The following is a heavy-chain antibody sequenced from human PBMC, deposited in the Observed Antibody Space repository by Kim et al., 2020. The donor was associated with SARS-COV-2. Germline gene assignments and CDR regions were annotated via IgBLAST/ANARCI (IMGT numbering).Heavy chain of an antibody. D-gene: IGHD3-16*01. Sequence: GKGRLTISRDNAKNSLYLQMSSLRAEDTAVYYCARDRGITIRGTHFFDYWGQGILVTISS. CDR3: ARDRGITIRGTHFFDY. J-gene: IGHJ4*02. V-gene: IGHV3-11*05.